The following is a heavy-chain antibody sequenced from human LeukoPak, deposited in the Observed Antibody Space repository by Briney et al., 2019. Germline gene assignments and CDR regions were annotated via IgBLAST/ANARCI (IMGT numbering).Heavy chain of an antibody. Sequence: ASVKVSCKASGYTFTGYYMHWVRQAPGQGLEWMGWINPNSGGTNYAQKFQGWVTMTRDTSISTAYMELSSLRSEDTAVYYCARDLWQDTYFDYWGQGTLVTVSS. CDR2: INPNSGGT. CDR1: GYTFTGYY. V-gene: IGHV1-2*04. J-gene: IGHJ4*02. CDR3: ARDLWQDTYFDY. D-gene: IGHD2-21*01.